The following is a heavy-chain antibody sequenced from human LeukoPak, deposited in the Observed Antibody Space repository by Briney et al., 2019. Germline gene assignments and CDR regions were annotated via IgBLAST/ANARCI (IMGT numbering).Heavy chain of an antibody. CDR3: ARGRGIAVAGKMNWFDP. V-gene: IGHV1-8*01. D-gene: IGHD6-19*01. CDR2: MNPNSGNT. CDR1: GYTFTSYD. J-gene: IGHJ5*02. Sequence: ASVKVSCKASGYTFTSYDINWVRQATGQGLEWMGWMNPNSGNTGYAQKFQGRVAMTRNTSISTAYMELSSLRSEDTAVYYCARGRGIAVAGKMNWFDPWGQGTLVTVSS.